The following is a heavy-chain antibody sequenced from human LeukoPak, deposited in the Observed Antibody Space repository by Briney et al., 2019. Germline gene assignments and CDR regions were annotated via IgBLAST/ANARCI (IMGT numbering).Heavy chain of an antibody. CDR3: ALYSSSFDY. CDR2: IYYSGST. J-gene: IGHJ4*02. CDR1: GGSISSGSYY. Sequence: KPSETLSLTCTVSGGSISSGSYYWSWIRQPAGKGLEWIGSIYYSGSTYYNPSLKSRVTISVDTSKNQFSLKLNSVTAADTAVYYCALYSSSFDYWGQGTLVTVSS. V-gene: IGHV4-39*01. D-gene: IGHD6-13*01.